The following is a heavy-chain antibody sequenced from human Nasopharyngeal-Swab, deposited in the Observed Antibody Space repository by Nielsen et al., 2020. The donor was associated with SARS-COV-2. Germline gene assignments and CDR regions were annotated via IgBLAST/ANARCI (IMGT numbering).Heavy chain of an antibody. CDR2: IDLSDSYT. CDR1: GYSFTRYW. CDR3: TRAVGIAAQNWFDP. V-gene: IGHV5-10-1*01. Sequence: GESMKIYCKGSGYSFTRYWISWVRQMRGKGMEWMGSIDLSDSYTNYSLSFNGHVTISADKSISTAYLQWSSLKASDTAIYYCTRAVGIAAQNWFDPWGQGTLVTVSS. D-gene: IGHD6-6*01. J-gene: IGHJ5*02.